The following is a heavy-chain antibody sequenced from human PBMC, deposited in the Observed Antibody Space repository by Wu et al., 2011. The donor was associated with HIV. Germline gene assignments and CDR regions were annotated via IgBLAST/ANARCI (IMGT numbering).Heavy chain of an antibody. D-gene: IGHD2-2*01. J-gene: IGHJ6*03. V-gene: IGHV1-69*06. CDR1: GYTLTTYY. CDR2: ILPMFGST. Sequence: QVQLVQSGAEVKKPGASVKVSCKASGYTLTTYYIHWVRQAPGQGLEWMGGILPMFGSTNYARKFQGRVTIIADKSATTVYMELRSLRSEDTAMYYCARSGVSAEYYFYYLNVWGKGTTVTVSS. CDR3: ARSGVSAEYYFYYLNV.